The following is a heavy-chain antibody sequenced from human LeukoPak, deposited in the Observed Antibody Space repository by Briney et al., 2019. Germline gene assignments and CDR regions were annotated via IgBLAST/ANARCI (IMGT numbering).Heavy chain of an antibody. D-gene: IGHD2-8*02. CDR2: ISGSGGST. CDR3: ARSDGNYHDTGGYCDY. V-gene: IGHV3-23*01. J-gene: IGHJ4*02. Sequence: GGSLRLSCAASGFTFTNYAMSWVRQAPGKGLEWVSAISGSGGSTYYADSVKGRFTISRDNSKNTLYLQMNSLRAEDTAVYYCARSDGNYHDTGGYCDYWGQGTLVTVSS. CDR1: GFTFTNYA.